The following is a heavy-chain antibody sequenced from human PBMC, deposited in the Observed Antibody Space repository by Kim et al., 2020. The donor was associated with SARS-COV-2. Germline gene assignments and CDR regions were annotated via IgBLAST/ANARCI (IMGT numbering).Heavy chain of an antibody. CDR2: IYYSGST. CDR1: GGSISSYY. J-gene: IGHJ3*02. V-gene: IGHV4-59*08. D-gene: IGHD1-26*01. CDR3: SRAVGATLSVAFDI. Sequence: SETLSLTCTVSGGSISSYYWSWIRQPPGKGLEWIGYIYYSGSTNYNPSLKSRVTISVDTSKNQFSLKLSSVTAADTAVYYCSRAVGATLSVAFDIWGQGTMVTVSS.